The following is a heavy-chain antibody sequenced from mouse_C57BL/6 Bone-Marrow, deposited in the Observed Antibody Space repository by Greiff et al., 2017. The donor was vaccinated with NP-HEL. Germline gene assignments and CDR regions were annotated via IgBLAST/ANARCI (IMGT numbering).Heavy chain of an antibody. V-gene: IGHV1-4*01. CDR3: ARSALRLFDY. CDR1: GYTFTSYT. D-gene: IGHD3-2*02. Sequence: QVQLKQSGAELARPGASVKMSCKASGYTFTSYTMHWVKQRPGQGLEWIGYINPSSGYTKYNQKFKDKATLTADKSSSTAYMQLSSLTSEDSAVYYCARSALRLFDYWGQGTTLTVSS. CDR2: INPSSGYT. J-gene: IGHJ2*01.